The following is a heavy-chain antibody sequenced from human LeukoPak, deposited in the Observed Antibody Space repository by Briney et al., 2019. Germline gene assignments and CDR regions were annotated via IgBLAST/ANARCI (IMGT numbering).Heavy chain of an antibody. CDR2: TYYRSKWYN. J-gene: IGHJ4*02. CDR1: GDSVSSNSAA. D-gene: IGHD3-22*01. Sequence: SQTLSLTCAISGDSVSSNSAAWNWIRQSPSRGLEWLGRTYYRSKWYNDYAISVRSRVTINPDTSKNQFSLKLSSVTAADTAVYYCARWPYDSSSRYFDYWGQGTLVTVSS. V-gene: IGHV6-1*01. CDR3: ARWPYDSSSRYFDY.